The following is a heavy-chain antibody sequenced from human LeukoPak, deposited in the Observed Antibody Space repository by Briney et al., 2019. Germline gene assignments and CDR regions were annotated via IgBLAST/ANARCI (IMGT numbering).Heavy chain of an antibody. CDR2: ISSGSSYI. D-gene: IGHD5-18*01. J-gene: IGHJ6*02. CDR1: GFTFSSYS. Sequence: GGSLRLSCAASGFTFSSYSMNWVRQAPGKGLEWVSSISSGSSYIYYADSVKGRFTISRDNAKNSLHLQMNSLRAEDTAVYYCARAHSYGYYGMDVWGQGTTVTVSS. V-gene: IGHV3-21*01. CDR3: ARAHSYGYYGMDV.